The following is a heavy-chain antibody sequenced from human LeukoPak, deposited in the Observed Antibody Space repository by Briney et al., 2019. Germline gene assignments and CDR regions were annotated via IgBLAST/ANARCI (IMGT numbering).Heavy chain of an antibody. CDR2: IKEDGSEK. CDR1: GFTFSYYW. J-gene: IGHJ4*02. V-gene: IGHV3-7*01. Sequence: GGSLRLSCAASGFTFSYYWMNWVRQAPGKGLEWVANIKEDGSEKYYVDSVKGRFTISRDNSKHTLHLQMNSLISEDTAVYYCARDISSTYYFDYWGQGTLVTVSS. CDR3: ARDISSTYYFDY. D-gene: IGHD6-13*01.